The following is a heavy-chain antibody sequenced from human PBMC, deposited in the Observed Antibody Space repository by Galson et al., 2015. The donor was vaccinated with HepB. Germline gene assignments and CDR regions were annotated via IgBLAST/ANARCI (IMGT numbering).Heavy chain of an antibody. J-gene: IGHJ4*02. Sequence: SLRLSCAATGFRFSSYGVHWVRQAPGKGLEWVVVTSYDGSHKYYADSVKGRFTISRDNSKNTLYLQMNSLRNEDTAVYYCAKDHITGWSFDSWGQGTLVTVSS. CDR2: TSYDGSHK. V-gene: IGHV3-30*18. CDR1: GFRFSSYG. D-gene: IGHD6-19*01. CDR3: AKDHITGWSFDS.